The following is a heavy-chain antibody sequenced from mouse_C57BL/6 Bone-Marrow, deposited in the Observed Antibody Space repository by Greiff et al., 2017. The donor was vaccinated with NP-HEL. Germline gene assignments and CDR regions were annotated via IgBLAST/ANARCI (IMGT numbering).Heavy chain of an antibody. CDR3: TTHYEGY. Sequence: VQLQQSGAELVRPGASVKLSCTASGFNIKDDYMHWVKQRPEQGLEWIGWIDPENGDTEYASKFQGKATITADTSSNTAYLQLSSLTSEDTAVYYCTTHYEGYWGQGTTLTVSS. CDR2: IDPENGDT. CDR1: GFNIKDDY. D-gene: IGHD2-4*01. J-gene: IGHJ2*01. V-gene: IGHV14-4*01.